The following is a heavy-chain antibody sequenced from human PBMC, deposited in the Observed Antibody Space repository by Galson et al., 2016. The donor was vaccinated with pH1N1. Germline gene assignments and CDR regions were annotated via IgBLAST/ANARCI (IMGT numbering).Heavy chain of an antibody. CDR2: VDMSGTT. D-gene: IGHD3-10*01. J-gene: IGHJ6*02. CDR3: ERGPSYYCSGVSFGACPYCCGMAV. Sequence: SETLSLTCSVSGASVTSHYWSWIRQPVGKRLEWIGRVDMSGTTNSNPALKSRLSMSVDTSKKQLSLKLTSVTAADTAVYYCERGPSYYCSGVSFGACPYCCGMAVWGRGTAVTVSS. V-gene: IGHV4-4*07. CDR1: GASVTSHY.